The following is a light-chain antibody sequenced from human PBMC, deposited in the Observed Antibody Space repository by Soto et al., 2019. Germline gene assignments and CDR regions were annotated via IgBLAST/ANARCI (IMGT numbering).Light chain of an antibody. CDR1: SSNIGAGYF. CDR2: RDS. J-gene: IGLJ1*01. V-gene: IGLV1-40*01. Sequence: QAVVTQPPSVSGAPGQRVTISCTGSSSNIGAGYFVHWYQQLPGTTPTVLIYRDSNRPSGVPDRFSGSKSGTSASLVITGLRAEDEADYYCQSFDSSLSGSTVFGTGTKPTVL. CDR3: QSFDSSLSGSTV.